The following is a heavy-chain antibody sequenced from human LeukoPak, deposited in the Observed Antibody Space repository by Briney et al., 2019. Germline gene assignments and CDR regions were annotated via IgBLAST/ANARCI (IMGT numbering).Heavy chain of an antibody. J-gene: IGHJ4*02. Sequence: ASVKVSCKASGYTFTSYGISWVRQAPGQGLEWMGGISAYNGNTNYAQKLQGRVTMTTDTSTSTAYMELRSLRSDDTAVYYCARDSGEDFWGGYHYFDYWGQGTLVTVSS. CDR1: GYTFTSYG. CDR2: ISAYNGNT. V-gene: IGHV1-18*01. D-gene: IGHD3-3*01. CDR3: ARDSGEDFWGGYHYFDY.